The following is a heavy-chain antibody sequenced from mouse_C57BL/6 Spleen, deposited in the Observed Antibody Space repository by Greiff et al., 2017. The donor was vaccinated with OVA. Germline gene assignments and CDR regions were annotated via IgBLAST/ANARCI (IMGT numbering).Heavy chain of an antibody. V-gene: IGHV1-50*01. Sequence: VQLQQPGAELVKPGASVKLSCKASGYTFTSYWMQWVKQRPGQGLEWIGEIDPSDSYTNYNQKFKGKATLTVDTSSSTAYMQLSSLTSEDSAVYYCARSLLRDYFDYWGQGTSVTVSS. J-gene: IGHJ4*01. CDR3: ARSLLRDYFDY. CDR1: GYTFTSYW. D-gene: IGHD1-1*01. CDR2: IDPSDSYT.